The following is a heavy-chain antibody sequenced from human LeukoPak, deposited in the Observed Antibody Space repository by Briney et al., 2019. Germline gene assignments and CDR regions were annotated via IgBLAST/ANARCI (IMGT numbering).Heavy chain of an antibody. V-gene: IGHV4-59*08. CDR1: GGSISSYY. D-gene: IGHD3-10*01. CDR3: ARHVGSGSYFY. CDR2: IYYSGST. J-gene: IGHJ4*02. Sequence: SETLSLTCTVSGGSISSYYWSWIRQPPGKGLEWIGYIYYSGSTNYNPSLKSRVTISVDTSKNQFSLKLSSVTAADTAVYYCARHVGSGSYFYWGQRTLVTVSS.